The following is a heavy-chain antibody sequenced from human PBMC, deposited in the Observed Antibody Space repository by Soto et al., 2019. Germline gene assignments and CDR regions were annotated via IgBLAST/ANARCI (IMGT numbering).Heavy chain of an antibody. CDR2: ISWNSGSI. CDR1: GFTFDDYA. Sequence: ESGGGLVQPGRSLRLSCAASGFTFDDYAMHWVRQAPGKGLEWVSGISWNSGSIGYADSVKGRFTISRDNAKNSLYLQMNSLRAEDTALYYCAKDKSSGWRSFDYWGQGTLVTVSS. V-gene: IGHV3-9*01. J-gene: IGHJ4*02. CDR3: AKDKSSGWRSFDY. D-gene: IGHD6-19*01.